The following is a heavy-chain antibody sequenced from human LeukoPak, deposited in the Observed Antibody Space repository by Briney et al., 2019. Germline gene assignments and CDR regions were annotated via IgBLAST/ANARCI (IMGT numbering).Heavy chain of an antibody. D-gene: IGHD3-3*01. V-gene: IGHV4-28*01. J-gene: IGHJ4*02. CDR1: GYSISSSNW. Sequence: ASETLSLTCAVSGYSISSSNWWGWIRQPPGQGLEWIGYIYYSGSTYYNPSLKSRATMSVDTSKNQFSLKLSSVTAVDTAVYYCARYYDFWSGFDYWGQGTLVTVSS. CDR3: ARYYDFWSGFDY. CDR2: IYYSGST.